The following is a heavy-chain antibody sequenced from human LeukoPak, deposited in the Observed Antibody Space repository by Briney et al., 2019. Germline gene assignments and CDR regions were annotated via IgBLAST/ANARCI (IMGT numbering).Heavy chain of an antibody. V-gene: IGHV3-7*03. CDR1: GFTFSNYW. D-gene: IGHD5-18*01. CDR3: ARSNSYGYVRTMDV. CDR2: IKQDGREK. J-gene: IGHJ6*02. Sequence: GGSLRLSCAASGFTFSNYWMSWVRQAPGKGLEWVANIKQDGREKYYEDSVKGRFTISRDNAKNSLYLQMSSLRAEDTAVYYCARSNSYGYVRTMDVWGQGTTVTVSS.